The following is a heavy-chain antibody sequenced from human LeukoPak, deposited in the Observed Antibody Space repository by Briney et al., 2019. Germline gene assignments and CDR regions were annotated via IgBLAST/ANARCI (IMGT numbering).Heavy chain of an antibody. CDR2: INSDGSST. J-gene: IGHJ4*02. V-gene: IGHV3-74*01. Sequence: GGSLRLSCTASGFTFGSYWMHWVRQAPGKGLVWVSRINSDGSSTYYADSVKGRFTLSRDNSKNTLYLQMNSLRAEDTAVYYCARVVLYYDFWSAYFHDWGQGTLVTVSS. CDR1: GFTFGSYW. CDR3: ARVVLYYDFWSAYFHD. D-gene: IGHD3-3*01.